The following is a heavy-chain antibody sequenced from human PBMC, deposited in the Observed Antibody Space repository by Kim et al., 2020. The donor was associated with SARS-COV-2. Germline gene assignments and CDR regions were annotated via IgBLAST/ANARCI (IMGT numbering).Heavy chain of an antibody. CDR1: GFSFSDYA. CDR3: AKAPDRSNDYYGMDV. J-gene: IGHJ6*02. D-gene: IGHD3-22*01. CDR2: ISGGGGYT. Sequence: GGSLRLSCAASGFSFSDYAMTWVRQAPGKGLEWVSVISGGGGYTYYADSVKGRFTISRDNSKNILYLQVNSLRAEDTAVYYCAKAPDRSNDYYGMDVWGQGTTVTVSS. V-gene: IGHV3-23*01.